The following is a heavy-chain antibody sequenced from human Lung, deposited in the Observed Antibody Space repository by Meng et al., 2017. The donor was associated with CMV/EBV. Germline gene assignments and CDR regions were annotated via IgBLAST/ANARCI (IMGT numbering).Heavy chain of an antibody. D-gene: IGHD2-15*01. CDR1: GFTFDDHA. J-gene: IGHJ5*02. Sequence: GESLKISCAASGFTFDDHAMHWVRQRPGKGLEWVSLITWDGGNTYYADSVKGRFTISRDSSKNSLYLQMNSLRTEDTALYYCAKDGSDSSLGWLDPWGQGTLVXASS. V-gene: IGHV3-43D*03. CDR2: ITWDGGNT. CDR3: AKDGSDSSLGWLDP.